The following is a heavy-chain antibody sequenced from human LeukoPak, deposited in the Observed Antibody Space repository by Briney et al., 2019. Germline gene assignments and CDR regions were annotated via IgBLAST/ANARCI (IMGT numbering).Heavy chain of an antibody. V-gene: IGHV3-23*01. CDR1: GLTFSSYV. J-gene: IGHJ4*02. CDR2: ISGGGVNT. CDR3: AKRQSNSWYTYFDY. Sequence: PGGSLRLSCAASGLTFSSYVMSWVRQAPGKGLEWVSGISGGGVNTYYADSVKGRFTISRDNSKNTLHLQMNSLRTEDTAVYYCAKRQSNSWYTYFDYWGQGTLVTVSS. D-gene: IGHD6-13*01.